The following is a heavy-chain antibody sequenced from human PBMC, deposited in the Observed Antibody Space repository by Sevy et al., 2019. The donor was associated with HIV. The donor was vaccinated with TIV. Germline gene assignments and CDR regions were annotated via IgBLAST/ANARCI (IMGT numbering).Heavy chain of an antibody. J-gene: IGHJ3*02. CDR1: GFTFSSYA. D-gene: IGHD6-19*01. CDR3: ARDSRYRSGWNDAFDI. CDR2: ISYDGSNK. V-gene: IGHV3-30-3*01. Sequence: GGSLRLSCAASGFTFSSYAMHWVRQAPGKGLEWVAVISYDGSNKYYADSVKGRFTISRDNSKNTLYLQMNSLRAEDTAVYYCARDSRYRSGWNDAFDIWGQGTMVTVSS.